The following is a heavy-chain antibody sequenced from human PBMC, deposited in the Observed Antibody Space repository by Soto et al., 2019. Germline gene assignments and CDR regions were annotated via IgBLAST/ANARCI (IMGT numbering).Heavy chain of an antibody. CDR2: INHSGST. Sequence: PSETLSLTCAVYGGSFSGYYWSWIRQPPGKGLEWIGEINHSGSTNYNPSLKSRVTISVDTSKNQFSLKLSSVTAADTAVYYCARANPTRFRFPYYYYYMDVWGKGTTVTVS. CDR3: ARANPTRFRFPYYYYYMDV. J-gene: IGHJ6*03. D-gene: IGHD2-15*01. V-gene: IGHV4-34*01. CDR1: GGSFSGYY.